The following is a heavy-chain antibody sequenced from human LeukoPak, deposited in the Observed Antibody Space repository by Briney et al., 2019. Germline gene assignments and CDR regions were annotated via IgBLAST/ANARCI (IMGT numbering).Heavy chain of an antibody. V-gene: IGHV3-21*01. CDR2: ISSSSSYI. D-gene: IGHD1-26*01. CDR1: GFTFSSYS. CDR3: ARDALGAKTFDY. J-gene: IGHJ4*02. Sequence: GGSLRLSCAAPGFTFSSYSMNWVRQAPGKGLEWVSSISSSSSYIYYADSVKGRFTISRDNAKNSLYLQMNSLRAEDTAVYYCARDALGAKTFDYWGQGTLVTVSS.